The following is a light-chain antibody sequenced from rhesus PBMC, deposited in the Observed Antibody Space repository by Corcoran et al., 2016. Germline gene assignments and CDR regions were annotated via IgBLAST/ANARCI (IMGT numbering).Light chain of an antibody. Sequence: DIQMTQSPSSLSASVGDTVTITCRASQSISSWLDWYQQKPGKAPKLLIYKASSLKSGVPSRFSGSGSGTDVTLTISSLQPEDFAAYYCLQYSSSPLTFGGGTKVELK. CDR3: LQYSSSPLT. CDR1: QSISSW. CDR2: KAS. J-gene: IGKJ4*01. V-gene: IGKV1-22*01.